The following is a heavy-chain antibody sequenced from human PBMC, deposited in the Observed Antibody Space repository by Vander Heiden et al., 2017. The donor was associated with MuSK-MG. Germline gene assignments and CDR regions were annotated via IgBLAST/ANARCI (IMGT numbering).Heavy chain of an antibody. CDR1: GFTFSSYA. J-gene: IGHJ5*02. V-gene: IGHV3-23*01. CDR2: ISGSGGST. CDR3: AKAGYCSGGSCYSLLGWFDP. Sequence: EVQLLESGGGLVQPGGSLSLSCAASGFTFSSYAMSWVRQAPGRGLEWVSAISGSGGSTYYADSVKGRFTISRDNSKNTLYLQMNSLRAEDTAVYYCAKAGYCSGGSCYSLLGWFDPWGQGTLVTVSS. D-gene: IGHD2-15*01.